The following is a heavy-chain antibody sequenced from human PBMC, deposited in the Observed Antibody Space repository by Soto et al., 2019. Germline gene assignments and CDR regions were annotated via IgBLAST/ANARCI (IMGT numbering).Heavy chain of an antibody. J-gene: IGHJ5*02. CDR1: VGSFSGFY. D-gene: IGHD1-26*01. V-gene: IGHV4-34*01. CDR3: ARGRSRYSHTFHTWFEP. Sequence: SETLSLTCAFYVGSFSGFYWNCIRHPPGKWLEWIGEINHSGSTNYNPSLKSRVTISRDTSKNQFSLKLSSVTAADTAVYYCARGRSRYSHTFHTWFEPLGQGALVIVSS. CDR2: INHSGST.